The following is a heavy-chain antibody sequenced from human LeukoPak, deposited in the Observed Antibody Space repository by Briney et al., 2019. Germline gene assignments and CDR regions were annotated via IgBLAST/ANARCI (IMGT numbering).Heavy chain of an antibody. V-gene: IGHV1-2*02. D-gene: IGHD3-3*01. J-gene: IGHJ4*02. CDR1: GYTFTGYY. CDR3: ATDRTTTKYDFWGGYYNY. Sequence: ASVKVSCKASGYTFTGYYMHWVRQAPGQGLEWMGWINPNSGGTNYAQKFQGRVTITRNTSISTAYMELSSLRSEDTAVYYCATDRTTTKYDFWGGYYNYWGQGTLVTVSS. CDR2: INPNSGGT.